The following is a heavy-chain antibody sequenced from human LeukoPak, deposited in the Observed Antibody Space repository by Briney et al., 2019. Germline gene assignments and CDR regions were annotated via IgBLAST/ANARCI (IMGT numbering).Heavy chain of an antibody. CDR2: IYSGGNT. J-gene: IGHJ4*02. V-gene: IGHV3-53*01. CDR3: ARADYYDSSGYNDY. CDR1: GFTVSSNY. Sequence: GGSLRLSCAASGFTVSSNYMSWVRQAPRKGLEWVSLIYSGGNTYYADSVKGRFTISRDNSKNTLYLQMTSLRAEDTAVYYCARADYYDSSGYNDYWGQGTLVTVSS. D-gene: IGHD3-22*01.